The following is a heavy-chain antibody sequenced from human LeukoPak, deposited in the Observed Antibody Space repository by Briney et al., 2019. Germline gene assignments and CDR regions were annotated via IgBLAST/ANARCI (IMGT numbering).Heavy chain of an antibody. CDR2: INHSGST. CDR1: GGSISSGDYY. J-gene: IGHJ6*02. D-gene: IGHD3-16*01. V-gene: IGHV4-39*07. Sequence: PSETLSLTCTVSGGSISSGDYYWSWIRQPPGKGLEWIGEINHSGSTNYNPSLKSRVTISVDTSKNQFSLKLSSVTAADTAVYYCARLPGRGTHYYYGMDVWGQGTTVTVSS. CDR3: ARLPGRGTHYYYGMDV.